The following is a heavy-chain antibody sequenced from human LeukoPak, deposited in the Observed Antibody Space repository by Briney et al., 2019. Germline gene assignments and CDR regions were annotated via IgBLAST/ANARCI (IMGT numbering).Heavy chain of an antibody. D-gene: IGHD3-10*01. J-gene: IGHJ4*02. CDR2: ISAYNGNT. Sequence: ASVKVSCKASGYTFTSYGISWVRQAPGQGLEWMGWISAYNGNTNYAQKLQGRVTMTTDTSTSTVYMELRSLRSDDTAVYYCAREMVRGVIMGGSDYWGQGTLVTVSS. CDR3: AREMVRGVIMGGSDY. V-gene: IGHV1-18*01. CDR1: GYTFTSYG.